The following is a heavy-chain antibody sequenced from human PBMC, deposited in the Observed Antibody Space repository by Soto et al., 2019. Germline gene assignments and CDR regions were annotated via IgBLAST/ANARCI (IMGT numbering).Heavy chain of an antibody. D-gene: IGHD3-16*01. CDR3: AKDPLIGHYGGFDY. J-gene: IGHJ4*02. CDR2: ISGSGGST. V-gene: IGHV3-23*01. Sequence: EVQLLESGGGLVQPGGSLRLSCAASGFTFSSYAMSWVREAPGQGLEWVSAISGSGGSTYYADSVKGRVTISRDNSKNTLYLQMNSLRAEDTAVYYCAKDPLIGHYGGFDYWGQGTLVTVSS. CDR1: GFTFSSYA.